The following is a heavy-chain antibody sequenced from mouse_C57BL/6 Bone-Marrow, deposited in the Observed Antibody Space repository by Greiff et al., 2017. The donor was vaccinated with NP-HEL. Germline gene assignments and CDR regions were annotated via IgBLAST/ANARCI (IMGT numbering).Heavy chain of an antibody. J-gene: IGHJ4*01. CDR3: SRDGYLYYYAMDY. CDR1: GYTFTSSG. CDR2: IYPRSGNT. V-gene: IGHV1-81*01. D-gene: IGHD2-3*01. Sequence: VQGVESGAELARPGASVKLSCKASGYTFTSSGISWVKQRTGQGLEWIGEIYPRSGNTYYNEKFKGKATLTADKSSSTAYIELRSQTSEDSAVDFYSRDGYLYYYAMDYWGQGTSVTVSS.